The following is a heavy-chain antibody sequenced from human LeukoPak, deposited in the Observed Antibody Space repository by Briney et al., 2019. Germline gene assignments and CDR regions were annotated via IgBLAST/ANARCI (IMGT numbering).Heavy chain of an antibody. J-gene: IGHJ4*02. Sequence: GGSLRLSCAASGFSFSNCSMNWVRQAPGKGLEWVSSISSSSTYIYYADSLGGRFTISRDNVRNSLYLQMNSLRAEDTAVYYCARGIWFGELNDYWGQGTLVTVSS. D-gene: IGHD3-10*01. V-gene: IGHV3-21*01. CDR3: ARGIWFGELNDY. CDR1: GFSFSNCS. CDR2: ISSSSTYI.